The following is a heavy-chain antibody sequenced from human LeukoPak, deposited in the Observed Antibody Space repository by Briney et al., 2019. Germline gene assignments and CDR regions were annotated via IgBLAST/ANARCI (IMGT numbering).Heavy chain of an antibody. Sequence: GRSLRLSCAASGFTFSNYAIHWVRQAPGKGLEWVAVISYDGVYKYYADSVKGRFTTSRDDSKNTLSLQMNSLKAEDTAVYYCARDVGRMYYFDYWGQGTLVTVSS. V-gene: IGHV3-30*04. CDR1: GFTFSNYA. CDR3: ARDVGRMYYFDY. CDR2: ISYDGVYK. J-gene: IGHJ4*02. D-gene: IGHD2/OR15-2a*01.